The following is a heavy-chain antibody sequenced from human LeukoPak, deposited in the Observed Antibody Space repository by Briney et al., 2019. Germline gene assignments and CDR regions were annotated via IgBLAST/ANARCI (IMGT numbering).Heavy chain of an antibody. Sequence: PGRSLRLSCAASGFTFSSYAMHWVRRAPGKGLKWVAVIPYDGSNQYYADSVKGRFIISRDNSKNTLYLQMNSLTADDTAVYYCAGDPSPYCSGGRCSFDYWGQGTLVTVSS. D-gene: IGHD2-15*01. V-gene: IGHV3-30*04. J-gene: IGHJ4*02. CDR2: IPYDGSNQ. CDR3: AGDPSPYCSGGRCSFDY. CDR1: GFTFSSYA.